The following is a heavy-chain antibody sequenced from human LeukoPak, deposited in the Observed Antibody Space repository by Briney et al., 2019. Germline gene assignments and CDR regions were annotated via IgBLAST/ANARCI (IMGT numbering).Heavy chain of an antibody. D-gene: IGHD3-10*01. J-gene: IGHJ4*02. CDR1: GFTFTTYA. CDR3: AIGGEHSGDS. Sequence: GGSLRLSCAASGFTFTTYAMTWVRQAPGKGLEWVSAISAWGGSTYYADSVKGRFTISRDNSKNTLYMQMNSLRVEDAAVYYCAIGGEHSGDSWGQGTLVTVSS. V-gene: IGHV3-23*01. CDR2: ISAWGGST.